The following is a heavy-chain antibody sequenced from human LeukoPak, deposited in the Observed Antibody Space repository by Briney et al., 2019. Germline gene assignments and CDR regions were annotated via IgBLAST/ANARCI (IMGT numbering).Heavy chain of an antibody. J-gene: IGHJ6*02. CDR1: GFTFSSYS. Sequence: PGGSLRLSCAASGFTFSSYSMNWVRQAPRKGLEWVSFISSSSYIYYADSVKGRFTISRDNAKNSLYLQMNSLRAEDTAVYYCARERYSEKNYYYYGMDVWGQGTTVTVSS. CDR3: ARERYSEKNYYYYGMDV. V-gene: IGHV3-21*01. D-gene: IGHD2-15*01. CDR2: ISSSSYI.